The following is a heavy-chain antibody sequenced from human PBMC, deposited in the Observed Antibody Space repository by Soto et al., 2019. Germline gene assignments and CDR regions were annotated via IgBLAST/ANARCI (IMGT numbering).Heavy chain of an antibody. D-gene: IGHD3-10*01. CDR2: TYYRSKWYN. CDR3: ARASITMVRGHFDY. J-gene: IGHJ4*01. CDR1: GDSVSSNSAA. Sequence: PSQTLSLTCAISGDSVSSNSAAWNWIRQSPSRGLEWLGRTYYRSKWYNDYAVSVKSRITINPDTSKDQFSLQLNSVTPEDTAVYYCARASITMVRGHFDYWAQGTLVPVSS. V-gene: IGHV6-1*01.